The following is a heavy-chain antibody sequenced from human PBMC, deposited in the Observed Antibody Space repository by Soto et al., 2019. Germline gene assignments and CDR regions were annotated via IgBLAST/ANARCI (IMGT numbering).Heavy chain of an antibody. J-gene: IGHJ4*02. Sequence: GGSLRLSCAASGFTFSSYSMNWVRQAPGKGLEWVSYISSSSSTIYYADSVKGRFTISRDNAKNSLYLQMNSLRDEDTAVYYCARRDRVTATRSFDYWGQGTLVTVSS. CDR1: GFTFSSYS. D-gene: IGHD2-21*02. CDR3: ARRDRVTATRSFDY. V-gene: IGHV3-48*02. CDR2: ISSSSSTI.